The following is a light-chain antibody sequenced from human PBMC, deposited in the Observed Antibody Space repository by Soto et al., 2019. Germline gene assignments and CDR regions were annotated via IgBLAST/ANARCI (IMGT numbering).Light chain of an antibody. Sequence: QSVLTQPPSASGTPGQRVTISCSGSTSNIGRNTVNWYQQLPGTAPKLLIHSNNLRPSGIPDRFSGPKSGTSASLAISGLQSEDEADYYCAVWDDSLNGFPFGAGTKVTVL. CDR2: SNN. J-gene: IGLJ1*01. CDR1: TSNIGRNT. CDR3: AVWDDSLNGFP. V-gene: IGLV1-44*01.